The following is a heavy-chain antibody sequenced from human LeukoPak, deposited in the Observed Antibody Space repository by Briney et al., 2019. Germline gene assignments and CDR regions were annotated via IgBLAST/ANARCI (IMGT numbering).Heavy chain of an antibody. CDR2: IYSGGST. CDR3: ARLRVVPAARGGGFDY. V-gene: IGHV3-53*01. CDR1: GFTVSSDY. D-gene: IGHD2-2*01. Sequence: GGSLRLSCAASGFTVSSDYMSWVRQAPGKGLEWVSVIYSGGSTYYADSVKGRFTISRDNSKNTLYLQMNSLRAEDTAVYYCARLRVVPAARGGGFDYWGQGTLVTVSS. J-gene: IGHJ4*02.